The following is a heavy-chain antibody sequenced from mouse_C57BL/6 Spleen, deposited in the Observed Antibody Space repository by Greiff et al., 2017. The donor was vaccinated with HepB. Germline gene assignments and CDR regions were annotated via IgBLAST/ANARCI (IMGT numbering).Heavy chain of an antibody. CDR2: LYPGDGDT. J-gene: IGHJ4*01. CDR3: ARLGYAMDY. V-gene: IGHV1-82*01. Sequence: VQLQQSGPELVKPGASVKISCKASGYAFSSSWMNWVKQRPGKGLEWIGRLYPGDGDTNYNGKFKGKATLTADKSSSTAYMQLSSLTSEDSAVYFCARLGYAMDYWGQGTSVTVSS. CDR1: GYAFSSSW.